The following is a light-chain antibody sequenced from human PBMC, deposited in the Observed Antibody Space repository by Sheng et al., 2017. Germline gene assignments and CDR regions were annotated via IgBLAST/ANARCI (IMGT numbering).Light chain of an antibody. CDR1: SSDVGGYNY. CDR2: GVY. J-gene: IGLJ1*01. V-gene: IGLV2-14*03. Sequence: QSALTQPASVSGSPGQSITISCTGTSSDVGGYNYVSWYQQHPGKAPKLIIYGVYKRPSGISNRFSGSKSGNTASLTISGLQAEDEADYYCSSYTNNNTLLYVFGTGTKVTAL. CDR3: SSYTNNNTLLYV.